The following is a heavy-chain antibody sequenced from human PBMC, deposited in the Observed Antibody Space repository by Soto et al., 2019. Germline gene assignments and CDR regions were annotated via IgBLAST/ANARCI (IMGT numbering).Heavy chain of an antibody. CDR1: GFTFSSYG. J-gene: IGHJ4*02. D-gene: IGHD3-10*01. CDR3: AKTLGPKYYFDY. V-gene: IGHV3-30*18. Sequence: PGGSLRLSCAASGFTFSSYGMHWVRQAPGKGLEWVAVISYDGSNKYYADSVKGRFTISRDNSKNTLYLQMNSLRAEDTAVYYWAKTLGPKYYFDYGGQGTLVTVSS. CDR2: ISYDGSNK.